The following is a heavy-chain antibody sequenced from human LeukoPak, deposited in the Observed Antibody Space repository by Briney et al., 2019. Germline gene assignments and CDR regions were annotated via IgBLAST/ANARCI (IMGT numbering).Heavy chain of an antibody. J-gene: IGHJ5*02. CDR2: IKQDGRGR. D-gene: IGHD3-10*01. CDR1: GFTFSIYW. Sequence: GGSPRLSCAAAGFTFSIYWTSWVRQAPGKWLEWVANIKQDGRGRYYVDSVKGRFTISRDNAKSSLYLQMNSLRAEDTAVYYCARYLYYYTSGDPFDPWGQGTLVTVSS. V-gene: IGHV3-7*01. CDR3: ARYLYYYTSGDPFDP.